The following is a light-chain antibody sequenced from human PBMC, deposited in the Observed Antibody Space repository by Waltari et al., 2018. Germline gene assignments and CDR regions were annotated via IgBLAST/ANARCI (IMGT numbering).Light chain of an antibody. J-gene: IGKJ2*01. CDR1: QSLLYNPNNKNY. CDR3: QQYYTAPYT. Sequence: DIVMTQSPDSLAVSLGEKATINCKSNQSLLYNPNNKNYLAWYQQKPGQPLKLFFYWASSRGSGVPDRFSGSGSGTDFTLTIGSLQAEDVAVYYCQQYYTAPYTFGQGTKLEIK. CDR2: WAS. V-gene: IGKV4-1*01.